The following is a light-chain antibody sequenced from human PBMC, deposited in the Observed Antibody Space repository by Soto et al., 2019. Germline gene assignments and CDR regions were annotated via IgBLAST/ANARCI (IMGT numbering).Light chain of an antibody. Sequence: QSVLTQPPSASEIPGQRVTISCSGSSSNIGSNYVYWYQQLPGTAPKLLIYRNNQRPSGVPDRFSGSKSGTSASLAISGLRSEDEADYYCAAWDDSLSGVLFGGGTKLTVL. CDR1: SSNIGSNY. CDR2: RNN. V-gene: IGLV1-47*01. J-gene: IGLJ2*01. CDR3: AAWDDSLSGVL.